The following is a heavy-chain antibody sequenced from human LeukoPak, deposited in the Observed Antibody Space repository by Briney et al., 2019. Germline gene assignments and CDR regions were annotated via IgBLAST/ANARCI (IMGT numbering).Heavy chain of an antibody. J-gene: IGHJ4*02. V-gene: IGHV1-2*02. CDR1: GYTFTGYY. D-gene: IGHD5-18*01. Sequence: GASVKVSCKASGYTFTGYYMHWVRQAPGQGREWRGWINPNRGGTNYAQKFQGRVTMTRDTSISTAYMELSSLRSDDTALYYCARDTLYSYGYDYWGQGTLVTVSS. CDR2: INPNRGGT. CDR3: ARDTLYSYGYDY.